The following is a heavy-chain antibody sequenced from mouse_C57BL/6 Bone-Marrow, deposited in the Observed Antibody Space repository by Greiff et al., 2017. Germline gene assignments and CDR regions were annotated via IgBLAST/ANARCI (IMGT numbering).Heavy chain of an antibody. V-gene: IGHV5-15*01. CDR2: ISNLAYSI. J-gene: IGHJ2*01. Sequence: EVKLMESGGGLVQPGGSLKLSCAASGFTFSDYGMAWVRQAPRKGPEWVAFISNLAYSIYYADTVTGRFTISRENAKNTLYLEMSSLRSEDTAMYYCARHRYYYGSSYFGYWGQGTTLTVSS. CDR3: ARHRYYYGSSYFGY. CDR1: GFTFSDYG. D-gene: IGHD1-1*01.